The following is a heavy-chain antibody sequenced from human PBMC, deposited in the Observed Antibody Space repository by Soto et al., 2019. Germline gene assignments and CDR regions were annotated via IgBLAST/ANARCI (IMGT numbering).Heavy chain of an antibody. CDR1: GFTFSAYG. CDR3: VRDYSSSSPPY. V-gene: IGHV3-33*01. Sequence: GGSLRLSCAASGFTFSAYGMYWVRQAPGKGLEWVAVIWSDGSNKYYGDSVKGRFTISRDNSKNTLYLQMNSLRVEDTAVYFCVRDYSSSSPPYWGQGTLVTVSS. CDR2: IWSDGSNK. D-gene: IGHD6-6*01. J-gene: IGHJ4*02.